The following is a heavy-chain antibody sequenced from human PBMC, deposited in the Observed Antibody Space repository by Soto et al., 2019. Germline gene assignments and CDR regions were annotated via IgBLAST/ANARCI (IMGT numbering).Heavy chain of an antibody. V-gene: IGHV5-10-1*01. Sequence: GESLKISCKGSGYSFTSYCIGWVRQMPGKGLEWMGIIYPSDSYTNYSPSFQGHVTISADKSISTAYLQWSSLKASDTAMYYCARLERENWFDPWGQGTLVTVSS. CDR2: IYPSDSYT. CDR1: GYSFTSYC. J-gene: IGHJ5*02. D-gene: IGHD1-1*01. CDR3: ARLERENWFDP.